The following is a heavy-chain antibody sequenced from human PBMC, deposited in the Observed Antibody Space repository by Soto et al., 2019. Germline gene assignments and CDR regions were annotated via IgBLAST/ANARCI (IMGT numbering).Heavy chain of an antibody. J-gene: IGHJ4*02. CDR1: GFTLTSSA. Sequence: SVKVSCKASGFTLTSSAVQWVRQARGQRLEWIGWIVVGSGNTNYAQKFQERVTITRDMSTSTAYMELSSLRSEDTAVYYCAASPGPVYYDFWSGYSFPSFDYWGQGTLVTVSS. D-gene: IGHD3-3*01. V-gene: IGHV1-58*01. CDR3: AASPGPVYYDFWSGYSFPSFDY. CDR2: IVVGSGNT.